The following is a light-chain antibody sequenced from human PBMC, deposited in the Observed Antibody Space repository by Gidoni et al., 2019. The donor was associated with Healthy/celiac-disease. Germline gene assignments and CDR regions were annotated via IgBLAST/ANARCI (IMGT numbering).Light chain of an antibody. V-gene: IGKV3-15*01. CDR3: QQYNNWPPWT. Sequence: ILMTQPPATLSVSPGERATLSCRASQSVSSNLAWYQQKPGQAPSLLIYGASTRANGIPARFSGSGSGTEFTLTISSLQSEDFAVYYCQQYNNWPPWTFGQGTKVEIK. CDR2: GAS. J-gene: IGKJ1*01. CDR1: QSVSSN.